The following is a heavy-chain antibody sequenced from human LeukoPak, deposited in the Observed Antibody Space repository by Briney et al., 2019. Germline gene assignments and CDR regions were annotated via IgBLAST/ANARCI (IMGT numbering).Heavy chain of an antibody. CDR1: GDSVSSNSAA. J-gene: IGHJ4*02. V-gene: IGHV6-1*01. D-gene: IGHD6-19*01. CDR3: ARSGSGGWIDY. CDR2: TYYRSKWYN. Sequence: SQTLSLTCAISGDSVSSNSAAWNWMRQSPSRGLEWLGRTYYRSKWYNGYAVFVKSRISVNPDTSKNQFSLQLNSVAPEDTAVYYCARSGSGGWIDYWGQGTLVTVSS.